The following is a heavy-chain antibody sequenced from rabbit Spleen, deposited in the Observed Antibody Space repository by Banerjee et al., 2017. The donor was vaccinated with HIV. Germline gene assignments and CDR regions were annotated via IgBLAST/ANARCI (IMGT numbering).Heavy chain of an antibody. J-gene: IGHJ4*01. CDR3: ARGPYIAWNYGTNFNL. Sequence: QEQLEESGGDLVKPEGSLTLTCTASGLDFSSSYWICWVRQAPGKGLEWIACIDGGSSGYIYTYYASWVNGRFTISKASSTTVTLQMTSLTAADTATYFCARGPYIAWNYGTNFNLWGPGTLVTVS. D-gene: IGHD6-1*01. V-gene: IGHV1S45*01. CDR1: GLDFSSSYW. CDR2: IDGGSSGYIYT.